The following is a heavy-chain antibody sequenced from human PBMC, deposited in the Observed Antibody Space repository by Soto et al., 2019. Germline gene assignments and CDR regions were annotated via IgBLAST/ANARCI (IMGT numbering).Heavy chain of an antibody. CDR2: IKEDGSEK. V-gene: IGHV3-7*03. CDR3: ARDFSLDY. CDR1: GFNFSTYW. J-gene: IGHJ4*02. Sequence: GGSLRLSCAASGFNFSTYWMTWVRQAPGKGLEWVANIKEDGSEKYYVDSVKGRFAIPRDNAKNSAYLQMNSLRAEDTAVYYCARDFSLDYWGQGTLVTVSS.